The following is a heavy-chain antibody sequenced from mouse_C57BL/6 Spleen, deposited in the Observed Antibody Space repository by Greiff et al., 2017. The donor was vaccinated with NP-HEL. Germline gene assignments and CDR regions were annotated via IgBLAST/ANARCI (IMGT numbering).Heavy chain of an antibody. CDR3: ARSRDPLYFDY. CDR2: INPSSGYT. Sequence: VQLQQSGAELARPGASVKMSCKASGYTFTSYTMHWVKQRPGQGLEWIGYINPSSGYTKYNQKFKDKATLTADKSSSTAYMQLSSLTSEDSAVYYCARSRDPLYFDYWGQGTTLTVSS. V-gene: IGHV1-4*01. J-gene: IGHJ2*01. CDR1: GYTFTSYT.